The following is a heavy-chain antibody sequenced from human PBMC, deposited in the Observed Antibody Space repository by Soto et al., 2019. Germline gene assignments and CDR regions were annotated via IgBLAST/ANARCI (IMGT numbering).Heavy chain of an antibody. J-gene: IGHJ4*02. CDR1: GGSISSGGYY. CDR3: ARDVLPLSSGEEPYDY. D-gene: IGHD1-26*01. CDR2: IYYSGST. V-gene: IGHV4-31*03. Sequence: SETLSLTCTVSGGSISSGGYYWSWIRQHPGKGLEWIGYIYYSGSTYYNPSLKSRVTISVDTSKNQFSLKLSSVTAADTAVYYCARDVLPLSSGEEPYDYRGQGTLVTVFS.